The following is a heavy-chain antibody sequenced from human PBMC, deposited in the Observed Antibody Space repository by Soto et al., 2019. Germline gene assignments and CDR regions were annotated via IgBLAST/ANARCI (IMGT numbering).Heavy chain of an antibody. D-gene: IGHD3-22*01. CDR2: IYSGGST. CDR1: GFTVSSNY. Sequence: EVQLVESGGGLIQPGGSLRLSCAASGFTVSSNYMSWVRQAPGKGLEWVSVIYSGGSTYYADSVKGRFTISRDNSKNTLSLQMNRLSAEDTAVYYCARDRVESGYPEYFQHWGQGTLVTVPS. J-gene: IGHJ1*01. CDR3: ARDRVESGYPEYFQH. V-gene: IGHV3-53*01.